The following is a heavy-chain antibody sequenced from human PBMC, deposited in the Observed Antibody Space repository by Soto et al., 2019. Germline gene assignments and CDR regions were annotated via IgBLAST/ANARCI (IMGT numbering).Heavy chain of an antibody. Sequence: QVHLQESGPGLVKPSETLSLTCTVSGGSISSYYWSWIRQPPGKGLEWIGYMYNTGRTVYNPSLKSRVTISGDTSKNQFSLKLHAVTAADTAVYYCARDLWGYCGTDCYPLDVWGQGTTVTVSS. CDR2: MYNTGRT. V-gene: IGHV4-59*01. CDR3: ARDLWGYCGTDCYPLDV. J-gene: IGHJ6*02. D-gene: IGHD2-21*02. CDR1: GGSISSYY.